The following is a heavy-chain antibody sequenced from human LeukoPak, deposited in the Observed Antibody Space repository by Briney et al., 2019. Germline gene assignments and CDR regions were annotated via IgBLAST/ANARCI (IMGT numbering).Heavy chain of an antibody. CDR3: ARDHYHKIHSVMVTAPDY. V-gene: IGHV1-69*05. J-gene: IGHJ4*02. CDR2: IIPTFDTA. D-gene: IGHD2-21*02. Sequence: SVKVSCKASGGTFSNYAISWVRQAPGQGLEWMGGIIPTFDTANYAQKFQGRVTMTRDTSTSTVYMELSSLRSEDTAVYYCARDHYHKIHSVMVTAPDYWGQGTLVIVSS. CDR1: GGTFSNYA.